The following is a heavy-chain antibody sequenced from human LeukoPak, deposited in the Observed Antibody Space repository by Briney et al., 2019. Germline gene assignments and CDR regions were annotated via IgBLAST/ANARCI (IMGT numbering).Heavy chain of an antibody. J-gene: IGHJ3*02. CDR2: INPNSGGT. Sequence: ASVKVSCKASGYTFTRYYIHWVRQAPGQGLEWMGWINPNSGGTNYAQRSQGRVTMTRDTSINTAYMEVSRLRSDDTAVYYCARENQLGNAFGIWGQGTMVTVSS. CDR3: ARENQLGNAFGI. CDR1: GYTFTRYY. V-gene: IGHV1-2*02. D-gene: IGHD7-27*01.